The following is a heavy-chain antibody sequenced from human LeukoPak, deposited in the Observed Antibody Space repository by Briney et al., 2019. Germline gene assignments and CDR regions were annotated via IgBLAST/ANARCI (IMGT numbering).Heavy chain of an antibody. CDR2: ISSSGSTI. J-gene: IGHJ3*02. Sequence: PGGSLRLSCAASGFTFSDYYMSWIRQAPGKGLEWVSYISSSGSTIYYADSVKGRFTISRDNAENSLYLQMNSLRAEDTAVYYCASADCSSTSCYGAFDIWGQGTMVTVSS. V-gene: IGHV3-11*01. D-gene: IGHD2-2*01. CDR1: GFTFSDYY. CDR3: ASADCSSTSCYGAFDI.